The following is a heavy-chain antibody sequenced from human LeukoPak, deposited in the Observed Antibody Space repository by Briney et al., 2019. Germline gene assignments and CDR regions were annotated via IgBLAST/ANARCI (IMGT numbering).Heavy chain of an antibody. Sequence: QSGGSLRLSCAASGFTFSSYGMHWVRQAPGKGLEWVAFIRYDGSNKYYADSVKGRFTISRDNSKNTLYLQMNSLGAEDTAVYYCARPDILTGSYFDYWGQGTLVTVSS. CDR1: GFTFSSYG. J-gene: IGHJ4*02. D-gene: IGHD3-9*01. V-gene: IGHV3-30*02. CDR2: IRYDGSNK. CDR3: ARPDILTGSYFDY.